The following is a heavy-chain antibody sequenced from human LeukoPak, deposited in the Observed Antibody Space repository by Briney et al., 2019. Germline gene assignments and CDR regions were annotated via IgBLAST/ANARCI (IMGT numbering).Heavy chain of an antibody. D-gene: IGHD3-22*01. CDR1: GFTFSSYA. CDR3: AKGQYYYDSSGHDY. Sequence: GGSLRLSCAASGFTFSSYAMHWVRRAPGKGLEWVAVISYDGSNKYYADSVKGRFTISRDNSKNTLYLQMNSLRAEDTAVYYCAKGQYYYDSSGHDYWGQGTLVTVSS. CDR2: ISYDGSNK. J-gene: IGHJ4*02. V-gene: IGHV3-30-3*01.